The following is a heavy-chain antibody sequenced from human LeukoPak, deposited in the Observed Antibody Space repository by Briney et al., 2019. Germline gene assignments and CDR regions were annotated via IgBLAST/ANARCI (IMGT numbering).Heavy chain of an antibody. D-gene: IGHD4-23*01. CDR1: GYTFTSYY. CDR3: AREPLPGTVVTPEVAFDI. V-gene: IGHV1-46*01. Sequence: ASVKVSCKASGYTFTSYYMHWVRQAPGQGLEWMGIINPSGGSTSYAQKFQGRVTMTRDTSTSTVYMELRSLRSDDTAVYYCAREPLPGTVVTPEVAFDIWGQGTMVTVSS. J-gene: IGHJ3*02. CDR2: INPSGGST.